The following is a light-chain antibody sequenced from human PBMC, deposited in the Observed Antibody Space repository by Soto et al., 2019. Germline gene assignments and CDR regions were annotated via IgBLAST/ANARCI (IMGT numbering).Light chain of an antibody. CDR3: RQYDNLPPRVP. CDR2: DAS. J-gene: IGKJ4*01. V-gene: IGKV1-33*01. Sequence: DIQMTQSPSSLSASVGDRVTITCQAIQDISNYLNWYQQKPVKAPKLLIYDASNLETGVPSRFSGSGSGTYFTFPISRLQPEDIATYYCRQYDNLPPRVPFGGGTKVEIK. CDR1: QDISNY.